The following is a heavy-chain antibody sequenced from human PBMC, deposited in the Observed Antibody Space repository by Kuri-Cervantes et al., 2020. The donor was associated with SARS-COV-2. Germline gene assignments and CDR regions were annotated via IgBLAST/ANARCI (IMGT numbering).Heavy chain of an antibody. CDR2: SNAGNGNT. V-gene: IGHV1-3*02. CDR3: ARTMVYANYYYYYGMDV. D-gene: IGHD2-8*01. CDR1: GYTFTSYA. J-gene: IGHJ6*02. Sequence: APVKVSCKASGYTFTSYAMHWVRQAPGQRLEWMGWSNAGNGNTKYSQEFQGRVTITRDTSASTAYMELSSLRSEDTAVYYCARTMVYANYYYYYGMDVWGQGTTVTVSS.